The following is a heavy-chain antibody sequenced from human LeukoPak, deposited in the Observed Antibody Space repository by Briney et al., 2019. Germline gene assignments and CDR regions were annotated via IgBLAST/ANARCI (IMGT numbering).Heavy chain of an antibody. CDR1: GFTFSRYW. CDR2: LNGDGSIT. CDR3: ARELSSGS. Sequence: GGSLRLSCVASGFTFSRYWMHWVRQAPGQGLVWVSRLNGDGSITNYADSVKGRFTISRDNAKNTLYLQMNSLRAEDTAVYYCARELSSGSWGQGTLVTVSS. D-gene: IGHD2-15*01. V-gene: IGHV3-74*01. J-gene: IGHJ5*02.